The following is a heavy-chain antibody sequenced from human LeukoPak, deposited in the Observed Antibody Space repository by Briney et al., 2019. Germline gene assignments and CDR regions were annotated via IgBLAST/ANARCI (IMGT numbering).Heavy chain of an antibody. D-gene: IGHD6-13*01. V-gene: IGHV1-69*04. CDR3: ARGSLYSSSWANDY. Sequence: SVKVSFTASGGTFSSYAISWVRQAPGQGLEWMGRIIAILGIANYAQKFQGRVTITADKSTSTDYMELSSLRSEDTAVYYCARGSLYSSSWANDYWGQGTLVTVSS. J-gene: IGHJ4*02. CDR1: GGTFSSYA. CDR2: IIAILGIA.